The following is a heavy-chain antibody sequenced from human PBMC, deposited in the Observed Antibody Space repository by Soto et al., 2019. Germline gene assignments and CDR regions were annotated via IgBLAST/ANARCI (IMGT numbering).Heavy chain of an antibody. D-gene: IGHD2-21*01. J-gene: IGHJ5*02. V-gene: IGHV4-30-2*01. Sequence: QLQLQESGSGLVKPSQTLSLTCTVSGGSISSGGYSWSWIRQPPGKGLEWIGSIYHSGSTYYNPSLKSRVTISVDRSKNQFSLNLSSVTAADWAVYYCAGVRGPFCGGECYPPTPNWFDPWGQGTLVTVSS. CDR2: IYHSGST. CDR1: GGSISSGGYS. CDR3: AGVRGPFCGGECYPPTPNWFDP.